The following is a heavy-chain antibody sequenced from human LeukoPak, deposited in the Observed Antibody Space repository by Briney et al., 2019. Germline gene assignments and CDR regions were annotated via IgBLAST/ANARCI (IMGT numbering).Heavy chain of an antibody. Sequence: SETLSLTCAVSGYSTSSGYYWGWIRQPPGKGLEWIGSIYHSGSTYYNPSLKSRVTISVDTSKNQFSLKLSSVTAADTAVYYCARYCSGGSCYFGGRIDYWGQGTLVTVSS. V-gene: IGHV4-38-2*01. CDR3: ARYCSGGSCYFGGRIDY. CDR1: GYSTSSGYY. J-gene: IGHJ4*02. D-gene: IGHD2-15*01. CDR2: IYHSGST.